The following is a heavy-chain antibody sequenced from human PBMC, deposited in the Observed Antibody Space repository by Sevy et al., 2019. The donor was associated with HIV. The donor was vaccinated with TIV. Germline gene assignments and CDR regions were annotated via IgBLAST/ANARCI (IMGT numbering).Heavy chain of an antibody. J-gene: IGHJ4*02. CDR1: GFSLSTSGVG. D-gene: IGHD3-3*01. CDR3: AHSRANYDFWSGYSLDFDY. CDR2: IYWNDDK. Sequence: SGPTLVKPTQTLTLTCTFSGFSLSTSGVGVGWIRQPPGKALEWLAFIYWNDDKRYSPSLKSRLTITKDTSKNQVVLTMTNMYPVDTATYYCAHSRANYDFWSGYSLDFDYWGQGTLVTVSS. V-gene: IGHV2-5*01.